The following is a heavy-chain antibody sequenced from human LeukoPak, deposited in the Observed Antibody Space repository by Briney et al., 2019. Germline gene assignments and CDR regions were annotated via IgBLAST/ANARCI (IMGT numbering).Heavy chain of an antibody. CDR2: ISSSSSYV. J-gene: IGHJ3*02. V-gene: IGHV3-21*05. CDR3: ARVTAYFDAFDI. CDR1: GFTFSSYE. D-gene: IGHD2/OR15-2a*01. Sequence: GGSLRLSCAASGFTFSSYEMNWVRQAPGKGLEWVSYISSSSSYVYQADSVKGRFTIFRDNAKNSLYLQMNSLRAEDTAVYYCARVTAYFDAFDIWGQGTMVTVSS.